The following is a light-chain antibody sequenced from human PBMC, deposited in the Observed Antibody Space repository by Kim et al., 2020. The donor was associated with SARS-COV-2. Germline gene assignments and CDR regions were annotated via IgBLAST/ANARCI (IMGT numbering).Light chain of an antibody. Sequence: LGQTVRIKCQGDSLRSYYASWYQQKPGQAPVLVIYGKNNRPSGIPDRFSGSSSGNTASLTITGAQAEDEADYYCNSRDSSGNHWVFGGGTKLTVL. CDR3: NSRDSSGNHWV. V-gene: IGLV3-19*01. CDR1: SLRSYY. CDR2: GKN. J-gene: IGLJ3*02.